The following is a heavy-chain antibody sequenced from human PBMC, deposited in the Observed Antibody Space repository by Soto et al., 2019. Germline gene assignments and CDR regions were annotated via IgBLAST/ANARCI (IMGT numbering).Heavy chain of an antibody. CDR2: MNPINGAT. J-gene: IGHJ6*04. CDR3: GRGPSPRAPAGGTPYYFAMDV. D-gene: IGHD6-13*01. V-gene: IGHV1-8*02. CDR1: GYDFTAYD. Sequence: GASVKVSCKASGYDFTAYDINWVRQASGQGLEWMGWMNPINGATGFAQRFQGGVSVTRNTATDTAYLDLTGLRSDDTAVYYCGRGPSPRAPAGGTPYYFAMDVWGKGTTVTVSS.